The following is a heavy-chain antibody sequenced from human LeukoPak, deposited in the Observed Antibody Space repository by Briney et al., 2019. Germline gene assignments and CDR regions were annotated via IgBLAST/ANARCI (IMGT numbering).Heavy chain of an antibody. CDR2: ISAYNGNT. V-gene: IGHV1-18*04. Sequence: ASVKVSCKASGYTFTSYVISWVRQSPGQGLEWMGWISAYNGNTNYAQKLQGRVTMTTDTSTSTAYMELRRLRSDDTAVYYCARDALNSGYCSGGSCYSSFDYWGQGTLVTVSS. CDR1: GYTFTSYV. CDR3: ARDALNSGYCSGGSCYSSFDY. J-gene: IGHJ4*02. D-gene: IGHD2-15*01.